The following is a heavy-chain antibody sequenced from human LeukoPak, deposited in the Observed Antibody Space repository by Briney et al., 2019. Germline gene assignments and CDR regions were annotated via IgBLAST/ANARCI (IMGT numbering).Heavy chain of an antibody. CDR1: GGTFSSYA. J-gene: IGHJ5*02. Sequence: SSVKVSCKASGGTFSSYAISWVRQAPGQGLEWMGGIIPIFGTANYAQKFQGRVTITADESTSTAYMELSSLRSEDTAVYYCARNIVVVVAASLSPFDPWGQGTLVTVSS. CDR3: ARNIVVVVAASLSPFDP. V-gene: IGHV1-69*13. CDR2: IIPIFGTA. D-gene: IGHD2-15*01.